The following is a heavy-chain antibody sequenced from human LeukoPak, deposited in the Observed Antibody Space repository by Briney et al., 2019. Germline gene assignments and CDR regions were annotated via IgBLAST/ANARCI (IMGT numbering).Heavy chain of an antibody. CDR2: ISGSGGRP. J-gene: IGHJ4*02. Sequence: GGSLRLSCAASGFTFSSCAMSWVRQAPGKGLEWVSAISGSGGRPYYADSVKGRFTISRDNSKNTLYLQMNSLRAEDTAVYYCARHPEPGYCSSASCHESYFDYWGQGTLVTVSS. CDR1: GFTFSSCA. V-gene: IGHV3-23*01. CDR3: ARHPEPGYCSSASCHESYFDY. D-gene: IGHD2-2*01.